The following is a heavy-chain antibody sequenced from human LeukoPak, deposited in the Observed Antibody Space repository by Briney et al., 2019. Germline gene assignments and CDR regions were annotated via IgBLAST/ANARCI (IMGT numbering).Heavy chain of an antibody. CDR2: IYYSGST. CDR1: GGSISSSNYY. J-gene: IGHJ4*02. Sequence: SETLSLICTVPGGSISSSNYYWGWIRQPPGKGLEWIGTIYYSGSTYYNPSLKSRITISVDTSKNQFSLKMRSVTAADTAVYYCARPTSKLGSFDYWGQGTLVTVSS. V-gene: IGHV4-39*01. D-gene: IGHD2/OR15-2a*01. CDR3: ARPTSKLGSFDY.